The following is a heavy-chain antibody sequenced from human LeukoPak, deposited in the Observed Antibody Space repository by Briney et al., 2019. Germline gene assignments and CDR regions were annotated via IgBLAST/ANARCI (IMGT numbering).Heavy chain of an antibody. Sequence: GASVNVSRKASGYTFTGYYMHWVRQAPGQGLEWMGWINPNSGGTNYAQKFQCRVTMTRDTSISTAYMEPSGLTSDDTAVYYCAREEGIPEATSFDCCGQGTLVTASS. J-gene: IGHJ4*02. CDR2: INPNSGGT. CDR1: GYTFTGYY. D-gene: IGHD1-7*01. CDR3: AREEGIPEATSFDC. V-gene: IGHV1-2*02.